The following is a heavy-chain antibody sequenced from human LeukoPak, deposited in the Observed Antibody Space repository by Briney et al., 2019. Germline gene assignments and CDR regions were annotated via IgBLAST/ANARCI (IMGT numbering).Heavy chain of an antibody. CDR1: GFTFSSYS. D-gene: IGHD4-11*01. V-gene: IGHV3-48*02. CDR2: ISSSSSTI. J-gene: IGHJ4*02. CDR3: ARYAYSGDFDY. Sequence: PGGSLRLSCAASGFTFSSYSMSWVRQAPGKGLEWVSYISSSSSTIYYADSVKGRFSISRDKAKNSLYLQMSSLRDEDTAVYYCARYAYSGDFDYWGQGTPVTVTS.